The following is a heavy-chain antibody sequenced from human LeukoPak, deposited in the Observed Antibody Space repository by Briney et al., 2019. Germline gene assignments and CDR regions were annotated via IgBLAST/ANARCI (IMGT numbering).Heavy chain of an antibody. CDR2: ITSSSSYI. J-gene: IGHJ4*02. CDR3: ARAKPKNMVRGLIMRRESRYYFDY. V-gene: IGHV3-21*04. D-gene: IGHD3-10*01. Sequence: PGGSLRLSCAASGFTFSSYSMNWVRQAPGKGLEWVSSITSSSSYIYYADSVKGRFTISRDNSKSTLYIQMNSLRAEDTAVYYCARAKPKNMVRGLIMRRESRYYFDYWGQGTLVTVSS. CDR1: GFTFSSYS.